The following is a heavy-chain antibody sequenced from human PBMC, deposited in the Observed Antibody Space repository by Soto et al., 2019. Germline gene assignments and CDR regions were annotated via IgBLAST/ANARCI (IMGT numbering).Heavy chain of an antibody. J-gene: IGHJ4*02. CDR2: ISYDGSNK. Sequence: VQLLESGGGLVQPGGSLRLSCAASGFTFSSYAMHWVRQAPGKGLEWVAVISYDGSNKYYADSVKGRFTISRDNSKNTLYLQMNSLRAEDTAVYYCAREGQLQYYFDYWGQGTLVTVSS. D-gene: IGHD6-6*01. V-gene: IGHV3-30-3*01. CDR3: AREGQLQYYFDY. CDR1: GFTFSSYA.